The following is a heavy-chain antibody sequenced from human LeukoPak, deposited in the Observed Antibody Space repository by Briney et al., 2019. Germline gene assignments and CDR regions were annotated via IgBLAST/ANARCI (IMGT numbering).Heavy chain of an antibody. D-gene: IGHD3-10*01. CDR2: ISFDEKHK. CDR3: ARDAVQIWFYVGTFDI. V-gene: IGHV3-30*09. J-gene: IGHJ3*02. Sequence: GTSLRLSCAASGFTLSTYTVHWVRQTPGKGLEWVALISFDEKHKDFADSVKGRFGISRDTSKNTVSLQMDSLTTDDAAVYYCARDAVQIWFYVGTFDIWGQGSIVTVSS. CDR1: GFTLSTYT.